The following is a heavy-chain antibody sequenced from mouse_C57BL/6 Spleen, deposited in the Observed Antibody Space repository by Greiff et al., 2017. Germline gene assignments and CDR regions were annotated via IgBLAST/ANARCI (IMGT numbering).Heavy chain of an antibody. V-gene: IGHV3-8*01. CDR3: ARDDYGSWDFDV. CDR2: ISYSGST. CDR1: GYSFTSDY. Sequence: VQLQESGPGLAKPSQTLSLTCSVTGYSFTSDYWNWIRKFPGNKLEYMGYISYSGSTYYNPSLKSRISMTRDTSTSQYYLQLSTVTTEDTAAYYCARDDYGSWDFDVWGTGTTVTVSS. D-gene: IGHD1-1*01. J-gene: IGHJ1*03.